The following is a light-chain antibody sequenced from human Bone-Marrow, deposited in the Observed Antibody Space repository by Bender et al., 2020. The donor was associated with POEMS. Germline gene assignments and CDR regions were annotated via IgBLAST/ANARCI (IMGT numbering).Light chain of an antibody. CDR1: SSNIGAHA. J-gene: IGLJ3*02. CDR2: SSH. V-gene: IGLV1-44*01. CDR3: AVWNDSLNGWV. Sequence: QSVLTQPPSASGTPGQRVTISCSGGSSNIGAHAVNWYQHLPGTAPKLLIYSSHRRPSEVPDRFSGSWSGTSASLAVSGLQSEDEADYYCAVWNDSLNGWVLGGGTKLSVL.